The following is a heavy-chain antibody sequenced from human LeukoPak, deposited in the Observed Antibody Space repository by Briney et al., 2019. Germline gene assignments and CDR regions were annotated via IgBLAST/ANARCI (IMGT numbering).Heavy chain of an antibody. CDR3: ARDDTEYCGGDCSVDY. CDR1: GGTFSSYA. Sequence: ASVKVSCKASGGTFSSYAISWVRQAPGQGLEWMGRIIPILGIANYAQKFQGRVTITADKSTSTAYMELSSLRSEDTAVYYCARDDTEYCGGDCSVDYWGQGTLVTVSS. J-gene: IGHJ4*02. CDR2: IIPILGIA. V-gene: IGHV1-69*04. D-gene: IGHD2-21*02.